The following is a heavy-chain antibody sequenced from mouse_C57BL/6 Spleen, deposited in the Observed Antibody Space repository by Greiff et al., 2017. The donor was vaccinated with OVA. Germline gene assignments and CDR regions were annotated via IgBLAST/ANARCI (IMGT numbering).Heavy chain of an antibody. CDR2: IYPRDGST. Sequence: VQLQESGPELVKPGASVKLSCKASGYNFTSYDINWVKQRPGQGLEWIGWIYPRDGSTKYNEKFKGKATLTVDTSSSTAYMELHSLTSEDSAVYFCARENYGSSYDYFDYWGQGTTLTVSS. V-gene: IGHV1-85*01. CDR1: GYNFTSYD. D-gene: IGHD1-1*01. J-gene: IGHJ2*01. CDR3: ARENYGSSYDYFDY.